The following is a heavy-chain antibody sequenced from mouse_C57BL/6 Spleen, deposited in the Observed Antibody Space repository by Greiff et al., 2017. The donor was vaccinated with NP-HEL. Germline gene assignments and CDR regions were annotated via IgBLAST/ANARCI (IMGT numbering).Heavy chain of an antibody. V-gene: IGHV1-64*01. Sequence: VQLQQSGAELVKPGASVKLSCKASGYTFTSYWMHWVKQRPGQGLEWIGMIHPYSGSTNYNEKFKSKATLTVDKSSSTAYMQLSSLTSEDSAVYYCARATMVTTKKDYYAMDYWGQGTSVTVSS. CDR2: IHPYSGST. CDR1: GYTFTSYW. CDR3: ARATMVTTKKDYYAMDY. D-gene: IGHD2-2*01. J-gene: IGHJ4*01.